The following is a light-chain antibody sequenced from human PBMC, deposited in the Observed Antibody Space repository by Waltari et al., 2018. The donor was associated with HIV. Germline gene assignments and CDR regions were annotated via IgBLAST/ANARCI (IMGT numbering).Light chain of an antibody. CDR3: CSYAGSSTYV. CDR2: DVS. V-gene: IGLV2-23*02. CDR1: SSDVGGYNY. J-gene: IGLJ1*01. Sequence: QSALTQPASVSGSPGQSITISCTGTSSDVGGYNYVSWYQQHPGKAPKLMIYDVSKRPSGVSNRCSGSKSGNTASLTISGLQAEDEADYYCCSYAGSSTYVFGTGTKVTVL.